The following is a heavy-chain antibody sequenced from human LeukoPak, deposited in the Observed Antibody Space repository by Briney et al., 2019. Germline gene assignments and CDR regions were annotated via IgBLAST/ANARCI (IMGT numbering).Heavy chain of an antibody. CDR3: ARDGGDGSGYYYYDY. V-gene: IGHV1-46*04. Sequence: ASVKVSCKASGYTLTTSHMHWVRQAPGQGLEWMGIIIPSGGSTSYAQKLQGRVTMTSDTSTSTAYMELSSLKSEDTAVYYCARDGGDGSGYYYYDYWGQGTLVTVSS. CDR2: IIPSGGST. J-gene: IGHJ4*02. D-gene: IGHD3-22*01. CDR1: GYTLTTSH.